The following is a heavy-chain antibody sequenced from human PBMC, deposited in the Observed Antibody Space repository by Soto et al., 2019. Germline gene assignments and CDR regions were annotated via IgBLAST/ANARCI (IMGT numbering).Heavy chain of an antibody. CDR2: INPSGGST. J-gene: IGHJ4*02. V-gene: IGHV1-46*01. Sequence: ASVKVSCKASGYSFTSYYMHWVRQAPGQGLEWMGIINPSGGSTSYAQKFQGRVTMTRDTSTSTVYMELSSLRSEDTAVYYCARGGSMVRGRGFSIHYFDYWGQGTLVTVSS. CDR1: GYSFTSYY. D-gene: IGHD3-10*01. CDR3: ARGGSMVRGRGFSIHYFDY.